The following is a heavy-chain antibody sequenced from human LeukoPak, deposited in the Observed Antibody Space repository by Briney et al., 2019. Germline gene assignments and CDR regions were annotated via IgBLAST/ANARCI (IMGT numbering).Heavy chain of an antibody. CDR3: ARESYGSGSYQYNWFDP. D-gene: IGHD3-10*01. CDR2: ISSSGSTI. CDR1: GFTFSSYE. V-gene: IGHV3-48*03. J-gene: IGHJ5*02. Sequence: GGSLRLSCAASGFTFSSYEMNWVRQAPGKGLEWVSYISSSGSTIYYADSVKGRFTISRDNAKNSLYLQMNSLRAEDTAVYYCARESYGSGSYQYNWFDPWGQGTLVTVSS.